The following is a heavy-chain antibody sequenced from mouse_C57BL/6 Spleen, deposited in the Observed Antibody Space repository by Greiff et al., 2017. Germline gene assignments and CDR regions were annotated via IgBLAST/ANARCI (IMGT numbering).Heavy chain of an antibody. V-gene: IGHV8-12*01. Sequence: QVTLKESGPGILQSSQTLSLTCSFSGFSLSTSGMGVSWIRQPSGKGLEWLAHIYWDDDKRYNPSLKSRLTLSKDTSRNQVFLKITSVDTADTATYYCARAANDGYYLGFAYWGQGTLVTVSA. CDR1: GFSLSTSGMG. CDR3: ARAANDGYYLGFAY. J-gene: IGHJ3*01. CDR2: IYWDDDK. D-gene: IGHD2-3*01.